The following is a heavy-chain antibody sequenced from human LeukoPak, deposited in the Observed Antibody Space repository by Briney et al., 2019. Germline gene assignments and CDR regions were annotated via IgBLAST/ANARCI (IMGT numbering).Heavy chain of an antibody. CDR3: ARGYYDLLTGHVVTYYFDY. CDR2: INAGNGKA. J-gene: IGHJ4*02. Sequence: ASVKVSCKASGYIFTNYAIHWVRQAPGQRLEWMGWINAGNGKANYSQKFRGRVTFTRDTSASTAYMELSSLRSADTAVYYCARGYYDLLTGHVVTYYFDYWGQGTLVTVSS. CDR1: GYIFTNYA. D-gene: IGHD3-9*01. V-gene: IGHV1-3*01.